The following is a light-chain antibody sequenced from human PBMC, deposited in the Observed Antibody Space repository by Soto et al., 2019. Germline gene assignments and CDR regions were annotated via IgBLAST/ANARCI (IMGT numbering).Light chain of an antibody. CDR1: TSNIEHNA. CDR3: AAWDDSLNAL. V-gene: IGLV1-36*01. CDR2: IND. J-gene: IGLJ1*01. Sequence: QSVLTQPPSVSEAPRQRVTISCSGSTSNIEHNAVNWYQQLPGEAPKLLIYINDQRPSGVPDRFSGSKSGTSASLAISGLQPEDEADYYCAAWDDSLNALFGTGTKLTVL.